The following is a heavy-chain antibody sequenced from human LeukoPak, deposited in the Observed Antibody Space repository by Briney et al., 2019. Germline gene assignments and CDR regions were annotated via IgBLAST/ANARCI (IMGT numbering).Heavy chain of an antibody. CDR2: ISGSGGST. J-gene: IGHJ4*02. Sequence: PGGSLRLSCAASGFTFSSYAMSWVRQAPGKGLEWVSAISGSGGSTYYADSVKGRFTISRDNSKNTLYLQMNSLRAEDTAVYYCARDGRFLEWLLLDYWGQGTLVTVSS. V-gene: IGHV3-23*01. CDR3: ARDGRFLEWLLLDY. CDR1: GFTFSSYA. D-gene: IGHD3-3*01.